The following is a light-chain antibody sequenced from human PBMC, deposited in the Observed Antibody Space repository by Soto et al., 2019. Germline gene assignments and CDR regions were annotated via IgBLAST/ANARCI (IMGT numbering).Light chain of an antibody. V-gene: IGKV1-39*01. CDR3: QQSYSTPPT. CDR1: QGISSY. Sequence: IQLTNSPSSLSASVGDRVTITCRASQGISSYLAWYQQKPGKAPKLLIYAASTLQSGVPSRFSGSGSGTDFTLTISSLHPEDSATYYCQQSYSTPPTFGQGTKVDIK. CDR2: AAS. J-gene: IGKJ1*01.